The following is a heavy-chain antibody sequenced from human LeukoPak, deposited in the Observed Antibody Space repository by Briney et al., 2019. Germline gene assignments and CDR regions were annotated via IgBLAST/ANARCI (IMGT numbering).Heavy chain of an antibody. CDR3: AKQVVVTATLPFDY. D-gene: IGHD2-21*02. Sequence: GGSLRLSCATSGFTFTTYWMSWVRQASGKGLEWVATLNHYGGDKYYVDSVKGRFTISRDNSKNTLYLQMNSLRAEDTAVYYCAKQVVVTATLPFDYWGQGTLVTVSS. CDR1: GFTFTTYW. V-gene: IGHV3-7*03. CDR2: LNHYGGDK. J-gene: IGHJ4*02.